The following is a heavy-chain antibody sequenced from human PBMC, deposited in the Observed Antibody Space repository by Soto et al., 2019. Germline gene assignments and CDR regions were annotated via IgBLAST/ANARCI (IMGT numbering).Heavy chain of an antibody. J-gene: IGHJ6*02. D-gene: IGHD2-15*01. Sequence: QVQLVQSGAEVKKPGASVKVSCKASGYTFTSYGISWVRQAPGQGLDWMGWISAYNGNTKYAQDLQGRVTMTTVTSSCTCHMELRSLRSDDTAVYYCARFSGCSYNTYSFCYGMDVWGQGTTVTVSS. V-gene: IGHV1-18*01. CDR1: GYTFTSYG. CDR2: ISAYNGNT. CDR3: ARFSGCSYNTYSFCYGMDV.